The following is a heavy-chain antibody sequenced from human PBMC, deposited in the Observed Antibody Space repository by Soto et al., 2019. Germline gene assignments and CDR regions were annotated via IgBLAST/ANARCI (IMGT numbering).Heavy chain of an antibody. CDR1: GYTFSGFY. Sequence: ASVKVSCKASGYTFSGFYMHWVRQAPGQGLEWMGWINPNSGGTKSAEKFQGRVTMTRDTSISTAYVELSRLTSDDTAVYYCARDLDGLHDDTSGPFPRPGWGQGTLVTVSS. CDR2: INPNSGGT. D-gene: IGHD3-22*01. V-gene: IGHV1-2*02. J-gene: IGHJ1*01. CDR3: ARDLDGLHDDTSGPFPRPG.